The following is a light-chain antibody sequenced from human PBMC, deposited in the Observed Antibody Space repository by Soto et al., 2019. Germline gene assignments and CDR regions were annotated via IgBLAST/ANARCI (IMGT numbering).Light chain of an antibody. CDR3: SSYTSSSTLE. V-gene: IGLV2-14*03. CDR2: EVS. CDR1: SRDVGGYNY. Sequence: QSVLTQPASVSGSPGQSITISCTGSSRDVGGYNYVSWYQQHPGKAPKLMIYEVSNRPSGVSNRISGSKSGNTASLTISGLQAEDEADYYCSSYTSSSTLEFGGGTQLTVL. J-gene: IGLJ3*02.